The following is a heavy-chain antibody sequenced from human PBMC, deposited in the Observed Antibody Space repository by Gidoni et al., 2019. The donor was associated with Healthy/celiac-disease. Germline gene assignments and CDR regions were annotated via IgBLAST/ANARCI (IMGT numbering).Heavy chain of an antibody. Sequence: DGGTTDYAAPVKGRFTISRDDSKNTLYLQMNSLKTEDTAVYYCTTGDYDFWSGGPFDYWGQGTLVTVSS. D-gene: IGHD3-3*01. J-gene: IGHJ4*02. CDR3: TTGDYDFWSGGPFDY. V-gene: IGHV3-15*01. CDR2: DGGTT.